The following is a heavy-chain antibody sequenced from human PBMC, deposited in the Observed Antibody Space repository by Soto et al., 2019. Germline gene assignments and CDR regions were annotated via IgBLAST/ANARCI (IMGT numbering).Heavy chain of an antibody. CDR3: ARAKGYSRSRWFDP. CDR1: GASFSGYY. Sequence: ESLSLTCAVYGASFSGYYWSWIRQPPGKGLEWIGEINHSGSTNYNPSIKSRVTILVDTSKNQFYLKLSSVTAADTDVYYCARAKGYSRSRWFDPWGQGTLVTVYS. J-gene: IGHJ5*02. D-gene: IGHD6-6*01. V-gene: IGHV4-34*01. CDR2: INHSGST.